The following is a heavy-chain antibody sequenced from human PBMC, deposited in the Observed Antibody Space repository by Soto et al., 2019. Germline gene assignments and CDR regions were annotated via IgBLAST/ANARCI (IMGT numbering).Heavy chain of an antibody. D-gene: IGHD2-21*02. CDR2: VTGSGGST. CDR1: GFTFSNYA. Sequence: GGSLRLSCAASGFTFSNYAMSWVRQAPGKGLEWVSTVTGSGGSTYYADSVKGRFTISRDNSKNTLFLQMNSLRAEDTAVYYCAKTQVYCGGDCYFYYFDYWGQGTLVTVSS. CDR3: AKTQVYCGGDCYFYYFDY. V-gene: IGHV3-23*01. J-gene: IGHJ4*02.